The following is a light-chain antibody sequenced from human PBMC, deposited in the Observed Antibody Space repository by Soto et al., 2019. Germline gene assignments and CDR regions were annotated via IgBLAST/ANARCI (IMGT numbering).Light chain of an antibody. CDR2: DVS. CDR3: SSYTSTSIV. Sequence: QSALTQPASVSGSPGQSITISCTGTSSDVGGYNYVSWYQRHPGKAPKLMIYDVSNRPSGVSNRLSGSKSGNTASLTISGLQAEDEADYHCSSYTSTSIVFGTGTKLTVL. J-gene: IGLJ1*01. V-gene: IGLV2-14*01. CDR1: SSDVGGYNY.